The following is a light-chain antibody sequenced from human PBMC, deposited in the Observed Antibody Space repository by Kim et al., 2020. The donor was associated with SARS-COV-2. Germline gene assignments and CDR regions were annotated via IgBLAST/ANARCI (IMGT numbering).Light chain of an antibody. Sequence: PEETASITCSGDKLVDKYACWDQQQPGQSPVLVIYQVSKRPSGISERFSGSNSGNTDTLTISGTQAMDEADYYCQAWDSSTAPYYVFGTGTKVTVL. CDR1: KLVDKY. CDR3: QAWDSSTAPYYV. J-gene: IGLJ1*01. CDR2: QVS. V-gene: IGLV3-1*01.